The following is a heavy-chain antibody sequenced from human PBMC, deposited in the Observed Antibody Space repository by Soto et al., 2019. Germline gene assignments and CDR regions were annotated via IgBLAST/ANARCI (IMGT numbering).Heavy chain of an antibody. CDR2: IKTKTDGGTT. V-gene: IGHV3-15*07. J-gene: IGHJ6*02. CDR3: TADFWSAVASNYYYYGKDV. Sequence: PGGSLRLSCATSGFIFSNAWMNWVRQAPGKGLEWVGRIKTKTDGGTTDYAAPVKGRFTISRDESKNTLYLQMNSLKTEDTAVYYCTADFWSAVASNYYYYGKDVWGQAPTVTVSS. CDR1: GFIFSNAW. D-gene: IGHD3-3*01.